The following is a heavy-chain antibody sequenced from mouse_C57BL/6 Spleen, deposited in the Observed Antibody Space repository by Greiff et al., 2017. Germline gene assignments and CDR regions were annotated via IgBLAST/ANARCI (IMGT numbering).Heavy chain of an antibody. J-gene: IGHJ3*01. V-gene: IGHV5-4*01. Sequence: EVQLVESGGGLVKPGGSLKLSCAASGFTFSSYAMSWVRQTPEKRLEWVATISDGGSYTYYPDNVKGRFTISRDNAKNNLYLQMSHLKSEDTAMYYCARVYYDYPYWGQGTLVTVSA. CDR1: GFTFSSYA. CDR3: ARVYYDYPY. CDR2: ISDGGSYT. D-gene: IGHD2-4*01.